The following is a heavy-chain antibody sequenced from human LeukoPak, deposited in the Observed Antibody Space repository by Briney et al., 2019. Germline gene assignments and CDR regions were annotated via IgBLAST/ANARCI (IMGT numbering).Heavy chain of an antibody. D-gene: IGHD2-2*01. CDR2: IYYSGST. Sequence: SETPSLTCTVSGGSISSYYWSWIRQPPGKGLEWIGYIYYSGSTNYNPSLKSRVTISVDTSKNQFSLKLSSVTAADTAVYYCARETGSTSLDYWGQGTLVTVSS. J-gene: IGHJ4*02. V-gene: IGHV4-59*01. CDR1: GGSISSYY. CDR3: ARETGSTSLDY.